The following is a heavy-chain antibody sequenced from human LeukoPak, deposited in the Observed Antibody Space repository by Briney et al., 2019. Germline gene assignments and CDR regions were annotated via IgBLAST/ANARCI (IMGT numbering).Heavy chain of an antibody. CDR2: ISYDGSNK. Sequence: PGGSLRLSCAASGFTFSSYGMHWVRQAPGKGLEWVAVISYDGSNKYYADSVKGRFTISRDNSKNTLYLQMNSLRDEDTAVYYCARSPMDVWGQGTTVTVSS. CDR3: ARSPMDV. CDR1: GFTFSSYG. J-gene: IGHJ6*02. V-gene: IGHV3-30*03.